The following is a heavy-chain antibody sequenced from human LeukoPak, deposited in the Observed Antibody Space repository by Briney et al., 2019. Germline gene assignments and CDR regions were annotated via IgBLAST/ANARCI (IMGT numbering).Heavy chain of an antibody. CDR1: GVTFSTYS. J-gene: IGHJ4*02. CDR3: AKDQRPDSGYDIDY. D-gene: IGHD5-12*01. Sequence: PGGSLRLSCTASGVTFSTYSMNWVRQAPRKGLEWVSVIYGNGAATYYADSVKGRFTISRDDSKNTVYLQMHSLRDDDTAIYYCAKDQRPDSGYDIDYWGQGTLVTVSS. V-gene: IGHV3-23*01. CDR2: IYGNGAAT.